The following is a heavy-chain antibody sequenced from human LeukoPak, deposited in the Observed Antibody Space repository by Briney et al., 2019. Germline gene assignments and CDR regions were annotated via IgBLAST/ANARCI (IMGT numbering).Heavy chain of an antibody. CDR3: ATGYCSSTSCSDY. J-gene: IGHJ4*02. V-gene: IGHV3-9*03. CDR1: GFTLDDYA. Sequence: PGGSLRLSCAASGFTLDDYAMHWVRQAPGKGLEWVSGISWNSGSIGYADSVKGRFTISRDNAKNSLYLQMNSLRAEDMALYYCATGYCSSTSCSDYWGQGTLVTVSS. D-gene: IGHD2-2*01. CDR2: ISWNSGSI.